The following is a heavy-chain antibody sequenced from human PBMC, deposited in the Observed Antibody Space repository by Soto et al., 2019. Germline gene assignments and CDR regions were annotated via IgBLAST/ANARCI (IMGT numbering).Heavy chain of an antibody. J-gene: IGHJ3*02. CDR2: IDPGESDT. D-gene: IGHD5-18*01. Sequence: PXDALTSSCKGSGYSVTSYWIGLVRQMPGKGLEWMGIIDPGESDTRYSRSFQGQVTISADKSISTAYLQWSSLKASDTAMYSCASGYSYGRSNAFDIWGQGTMVSVS. CDR1: GYSVTSYW. V-gene: IGHV5-51*01. CDR3: ASGYSYGRSNAFDI.